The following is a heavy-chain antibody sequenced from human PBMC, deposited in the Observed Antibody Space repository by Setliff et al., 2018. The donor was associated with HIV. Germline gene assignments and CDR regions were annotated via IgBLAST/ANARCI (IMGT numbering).Heavy chain of an antibody. D-gene: IGHD5-18*01. J-gene: IGHJ4*02. CDR1: GFTFDDYG. CDR2: VNWNGGST. CDR3: ARDQGGSTYGSLSY. V-gene: IGHV3-20*04. Sequence: PGGSLRLSCAASGFTFDDYGMSWVRQAPGKGLEWVSGVNWNGGSTRYADSVKGRFTVSRDNAKNSLYLQMNSLGAEDTALYYCARDQGGSTYGSLSYWGQGTLVTVSS.